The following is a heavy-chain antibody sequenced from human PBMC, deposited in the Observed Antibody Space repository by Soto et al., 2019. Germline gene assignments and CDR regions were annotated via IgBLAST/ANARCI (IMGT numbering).Heavy chain of an antibody. CDR3: AKTIRGGYSSSWYYFDY. CDR1: GFTFTNYA. CDR2: ISGGGSIT. V-gene: IGHV3-23*01. D-gene: IGHD6-13*01. Sequence: GGSLRLSCAAPGFTFTNYAMTWVRQAPGKGLEWVSTISGGGSITYYADSLKGRFTISRDNSKNTLYLQINSLRAEDTAAYYCAKTIRGGYSSSWYYFDYWGQGTLVTVSS. J-gene: IGHJ4*02.